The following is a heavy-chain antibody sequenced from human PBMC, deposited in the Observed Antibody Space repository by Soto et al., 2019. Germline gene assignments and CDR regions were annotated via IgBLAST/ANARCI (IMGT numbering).Heavy chain of an antibody. V-gene: IGHV1-18*01. D-gene: IGHD3-9*01. CDR3: ARERYFDWLLGSWFDP. Sequence: ASVKVSCKASGYTFTSYGISWVRQAPGQGLEWMGWISAYNSNTNYAQKLQGRVTMTTDTSTSTAYMELRSLRSDDTAVYYCARERYFDWLLGSWFDPWGQGTLVTVSS. J-gene: IGHJ5*02. CDR1: GYTFTSYG. CDR2: ISAYNSNT.